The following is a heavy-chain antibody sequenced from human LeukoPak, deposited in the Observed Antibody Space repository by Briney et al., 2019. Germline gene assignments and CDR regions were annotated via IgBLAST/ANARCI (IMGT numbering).Heavy chain of an antibody. D-gene: IGHD1-26*01. V-gene: IGHV3-53*03. CDR2: IYSGGST. J-gene: IGHJ4*02. Sequence: ETLSLTCTASAGSISSGDYYWGWNRQPPGKGLEWVSVIYSGGSTYYADSVKGRFTISRDNSKNTLYLQMNSLRAEDTAVYYCAGSFSGSFTRPFDYWGQGTLVTVSS. CDR1: AGSISSGDYY. CDR3: AGSFSGSFTRPFDY.